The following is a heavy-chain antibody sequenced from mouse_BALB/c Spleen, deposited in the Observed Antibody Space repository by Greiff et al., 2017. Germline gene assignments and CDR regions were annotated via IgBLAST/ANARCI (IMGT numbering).Heavy chain of an antibody. CDR3: AREGLRRRAMDY. Sequence: EVKLVESGGGLVQPGGSLKLSCAASGFTFSSYGMSWVRQTPDKRLELVATINSNGGSTYYPDSVKGRFTISRDNAKNTLYLQMSSLKSEDTAMYYCAREGLRRRAMDYWGQGTSVTVSS. J-gene: IGHJ4*01. CDR1: GFTFSSYG. D-gene: IGHD2-4*01. CDR2: INSNGGST. V-gene: IGHV5-6-3*01.